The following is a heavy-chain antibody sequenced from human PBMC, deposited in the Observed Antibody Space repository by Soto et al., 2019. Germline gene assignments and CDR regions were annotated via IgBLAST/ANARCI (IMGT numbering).Heavy chain of an antibody. CDR2: IHSSGST. V-gene: IGHV4-4*07. Sequence: LSLPCAVSGGSISNYYWSWMRQPAGEGLEWIGRIHSSGSTYYNPSLKRRVTISVDTSKNQFSLKLNSVTAADTAVYYCARCFSGNYPSRPEEQYYFDSWGQGTLVTVSS. CDR1: GGSISNYY. J-gene: IGHJ4*02. CDR3: ARCFSGNYPSRPEEQYYFDS. D-gene: IGHD1-26*01.